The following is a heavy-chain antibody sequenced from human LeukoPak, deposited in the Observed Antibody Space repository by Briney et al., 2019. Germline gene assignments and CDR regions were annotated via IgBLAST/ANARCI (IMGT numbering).Heavy chain of an antibody. D-gene: IGHD6-13*01. CDR2: INTNTGNP. J-gene: IGHJ6*02. CDR1: GYTFTSYA. CDR3: ARDLSMVGSWDPDYYYYYGMDV. V-gene: IGHV7-4-1*02. Sequence: ASVKVSCKASGYTFTSYAMNWVRQAPGQGLEWMGWINTNTGNPTYAQGFTGRFVFSLDTSVSTAYLQISSLKAEDTAVYYCARDLSMVGSWDPDYYYYYGMDVWGQGTTVTVSS.